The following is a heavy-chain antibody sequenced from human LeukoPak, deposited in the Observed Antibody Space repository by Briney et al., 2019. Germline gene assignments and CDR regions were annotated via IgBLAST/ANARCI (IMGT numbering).Heavy chain of an antibody. CDR1: GYTFTSYY. CDR2: INPSGGST. Sequence: GASVKVSCKASGYTFTSYYMHWVRQAPGQGLEWMGIINPSGGSTNYAQKFQGRVTITADESTSTAYMELSSLRSEDTAVYYCAGEGTVAAAVRGYYYYGMDVWGQGTTVTVSS. CDR3: AGEGTVAAAVRGYYYYGMDV. V-gene: IGHV1-46*01. D-gene: IGHD6-13*01. J-gene: IGHJ6*02.